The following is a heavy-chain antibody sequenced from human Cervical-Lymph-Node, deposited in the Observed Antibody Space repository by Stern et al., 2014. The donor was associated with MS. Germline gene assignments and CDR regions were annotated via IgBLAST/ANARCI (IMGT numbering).Heavy chain of an antibody. Sequence: VQLVESGGGVVHPAKSLRLSCAASEFTFTNFGFHWVRQAPGKGLEWVASIRYDGNDKFYSESVKGRFTISRDDSKNTLYLEMNSLRADDTALYYCARHMLTGGPPRFDYWGQGTLVTVSS. CDR3: ARHMLTGGPPRFDY. CDR1: EFTFTNFG. D-gene: IGHD2-15*01. CDR2: IRYDGNDK. V-gene: IGHV3-33*01. J-gene: IGHJ4*02.